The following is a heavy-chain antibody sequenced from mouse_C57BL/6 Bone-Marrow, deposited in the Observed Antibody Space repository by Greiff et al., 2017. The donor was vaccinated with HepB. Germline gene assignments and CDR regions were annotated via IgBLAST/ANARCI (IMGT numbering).Heavy chain of an antibody. Sequence: VQLQQSGAELAKPGASVKLSCKASGYTFTSYWMHWVNQRPGQGLEWIGYINPSSGYTKYNQKFKDKATLTADKSSSTAYMQLSSLTYEDSSVYYCSRSRLLRYPYWYFDVWGTGTTVTVSS. D-gene: IGHD1-1*01. CDR2: INPSSGYT. CDR3: SRSRLLRYPYWYFDV. V-gene: IGHV1-7*01. CDR1: GYTFTSYW. J-gene: IGHJ1*03.